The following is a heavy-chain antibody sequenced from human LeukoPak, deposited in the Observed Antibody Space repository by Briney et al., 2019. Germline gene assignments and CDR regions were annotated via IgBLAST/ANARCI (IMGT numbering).Heavy chain of an antibody. CDR2: MYESVST. CDR1: GYSISSGYY. D-gene: IGHD5-12*01. CDR3: ARDATMMGNYFNY. Sequence: SETLSVTCTVSGYSISSGYYWGWIRQPPGKGLEGIGSMYESVSTYYNPSLRSRVTPSVETSTNQSSLKVSSVTAADTAVYYCARDATMMGNYFNYWGQGTLVTVSS. J-gene: IGHJ4*02. V-gene: IGHV4-38-2*02.